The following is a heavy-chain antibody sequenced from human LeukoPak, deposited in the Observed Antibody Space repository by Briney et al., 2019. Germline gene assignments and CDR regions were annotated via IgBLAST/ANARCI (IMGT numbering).Heavy chain of an antibody. J-gene: IGHJ4*02. Sequence: SETLSLTCTVSGCSISSYYWSWIRQPPGKGLEWIGYIYTSGSTNYNPSLKSRVTISVDTSKNQFSLKLSSVTAADTAVYYCARHANSSGYSMRIDYWGQGTLVTVSS. V-gene: IGHV4-4*09. CDR1: GCSISSYY. CDR3: ARHANSSGYSMRIDY. CDR2: IYTSGST. D-gene: IGHD3-22*01.